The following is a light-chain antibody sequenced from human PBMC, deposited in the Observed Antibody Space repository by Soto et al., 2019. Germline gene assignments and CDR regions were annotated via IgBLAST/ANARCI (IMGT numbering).Light chain of an antibody. CDR1: QSVSNY. V-gene: IGKV3-11*01. J-gene: IGKJ4*01. CDR2: DAS. CDR3: QQRSNWPPVT. Sequence: EIVLTQSPATLSLSPGEIATLSFSASQSVSNYLAWYQQKPGQAPRLLIYDASNRASGIPARFSGSGSGTDFTLTISSLDPEDFAVYYCQQRSNWPPVTFGGGTKVDIK.